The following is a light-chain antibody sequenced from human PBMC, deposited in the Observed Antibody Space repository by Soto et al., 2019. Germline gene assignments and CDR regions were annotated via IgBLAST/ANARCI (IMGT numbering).Light chain of an antibody. CDR2: AAS. J-gene: IGKJ1*01. V-gene: IGKV1-39*01. CDR1: QSISSY. Sequence: DIQMTQSPSSLSASVGDRVTITCRASQSISSYLNWYQQKPGKAPKLLIYAASSLQSGVPSRFSGSVSGTDFTLTISSLQPEDFATYYCQKYNSAPRTFGQGTKV. CDR3: QKYNSAPRT.